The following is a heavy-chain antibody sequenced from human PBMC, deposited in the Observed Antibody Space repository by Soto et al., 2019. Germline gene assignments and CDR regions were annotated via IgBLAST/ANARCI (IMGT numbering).Heavy chain of an antibody. CDR2: ISYDGSNK. V-gene: IGHV3-30*18. J-gene: IGHJ4*02. D-gene: IGHD3-10*01. CDR1: GFTFSSYG. CDR3: AKDEYGSGSYYGGEIDY. Sequence: QVQLVESGGGVVQPGRSLRLSCAASGFTFSSYGMHWVRQAPGKGLEWVAVISYDGSNKYYADSVKGRFTISRDNSKNTLYVQMNSLRAEDTAVYYCAKDEYGSGSYYGGEIDYWGQGTLVTVSS.